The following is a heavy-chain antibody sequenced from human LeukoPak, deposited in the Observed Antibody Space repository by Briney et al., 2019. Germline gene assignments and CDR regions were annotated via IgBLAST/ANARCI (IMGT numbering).Heavy chain of an antibody. CDR2: ISNSGSST. V-gene: IGHV3-11*05. CDR3: ARADRTSWFDY. CDR1: RFTFSDYY. D-gene: IGHD2-2*01. J-gene: IGHJ4*02. Sequence: GGSLRLSCVASRFTFSDYYMVWIRQAPGKGLEWVSYISNSGSSTKYADSVKGRFTISRDNAKNSLSLQMNSVRPEDTAVYYCARADRTSWFDYWGQGTLVTVSS.